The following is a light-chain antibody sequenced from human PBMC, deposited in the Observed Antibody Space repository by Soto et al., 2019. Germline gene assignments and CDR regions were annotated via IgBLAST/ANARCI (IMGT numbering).Light chain of an antibody. CDR1: SSNIGDFP. V-gene: IGLV1-44*01. CDR2: NTS. Sequence: QSAVTQPPSASGTPGQRVTISCSGSSSNIGDFPVNWYQHLPGAAPKVLIYNTSQRPSGVPDRFSGSKSGNTASLTVSGLQPEDEAEYFCSSYSRSINYVFGTGTKVTVL. J-gene: IGLJ1*01. CDR3: SSYSRSINYV.